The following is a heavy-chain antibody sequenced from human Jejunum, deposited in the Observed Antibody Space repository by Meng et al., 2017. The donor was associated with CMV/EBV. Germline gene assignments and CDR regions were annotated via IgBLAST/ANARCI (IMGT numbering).Heavy chain of an antibody. CDR3: ARDSPPEVYGGNYFY. CDR1: GFTVSYNY. D-gene: IGHD4-23*01. CDR2: IYSSGST. Sequence: EVQLVESGGALVQLGGSLRFPCAASGFTVSYNYMAWLRQTPGKGLEWVSLIYSSGSTYYADSVKGRFTISRDNSKNTVYLQMNSLRAEDTAVYYCARDSPPEVYGGNYFYWGQGTLVTVSS. J-gene: IGHJ4*02. V-gene: IGHV3-66*01.